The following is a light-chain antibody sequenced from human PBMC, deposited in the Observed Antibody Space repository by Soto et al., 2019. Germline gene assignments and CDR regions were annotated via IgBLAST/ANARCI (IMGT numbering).Light chain of an antibody. J-gene: IGKJ4*01. CDR2: DAS. V-gene: IGKV3-20*01. Sequence: ETVLTQSPGTLSLSPGERASLSCRASQSISRRYLAWYQQKPGQAPRLLIYDASSRATGIPDRFSGSGSGKDFILPIRRLEPEDFAVYYCQQYGSSPLTFGGGTKVEIK. CDR3: QQYGSSPLT. CDR1: QSISRRY.